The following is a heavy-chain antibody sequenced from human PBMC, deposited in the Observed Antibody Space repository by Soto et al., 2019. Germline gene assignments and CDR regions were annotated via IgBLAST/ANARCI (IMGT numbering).Heavy chain of an antibody. V-gene: IGHV4-34*01. D-gene: IGHD1-26*01. Sequence: PSETLSLTCAVYGGSFSGYYWSWIRQPPGKGLEWIGEINHSGSTNYNPSLKSRVTISVDTSKNQFSQKLTSVTAADTAVYYCERGGAGATLWDWGQGTLVTVSS. J-gene: IGHJ4*02. CDR3: ERGGAGATLWD. CDR1: GGSFSGYY. CDR2: INHSGST.